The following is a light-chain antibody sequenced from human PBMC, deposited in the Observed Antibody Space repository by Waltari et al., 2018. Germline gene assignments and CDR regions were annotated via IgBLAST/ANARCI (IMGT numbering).Light chain of an antibody. CDR2: GNS. CDR1: SSNIGAGYD. J-gene: IGLJ2*01. V-gene: IGLV1-40*01. CDR3: QSYDSSLSGSRV. Sequence: QSVLTQPPSVPGAPGQRVTISCTGSSSNIGAGYDVHWSQHAPGTAPKLLMYGNSNRPSGVPDRFSGSKSGASASLAITGLQAEDEADYYCQSYDSSLSGSRVFGGGTKLTVL.